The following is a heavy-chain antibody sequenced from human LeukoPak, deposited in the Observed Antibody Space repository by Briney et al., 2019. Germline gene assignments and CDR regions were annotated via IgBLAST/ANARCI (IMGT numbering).Heavy chain of an antibody. J-gene: IGHJ4*02. CDR1: GFTFSNAW. D-gene: IGHD4-17*01. CDR3: ATEGEDYGDHFDY. V-gene: IGHV3-15*01. Sequence: PGGSLRLSCAASGFTFSNAWMSWVRQAPGKGLEWVGRIKSKTDGGTTDYAAPVKGRFTISRDDSKNTLYLQMNSLKTEDTAVYYCATEGEDYGDHFDYWGQGTLVTVSS. CDR2: IKSKTDGGTT.